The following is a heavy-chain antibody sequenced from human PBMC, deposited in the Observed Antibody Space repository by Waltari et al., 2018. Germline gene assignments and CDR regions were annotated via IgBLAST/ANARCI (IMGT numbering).Heavy chain of an antibody. V-gene: IGHV4-34*01. Sequence: QVQLQQWGAGLLKPSETLSLTCAVYGGSFSGYYWSWIRQPPGRGLEWIGEINHSVRTNYNTSLKSRVTISVDTSKNQFSLKLSSVTAADTAVYYCARVIFGVVIHYYYYYMDVWGKGTTVTISS. CDR1: GGSFSGYY. CDR3: ARVIFGVVIHYYYYYMDV. J-gene: IGHJ6*03. D-gene: IGHD3-3*01. CDR2: INHSVRT.